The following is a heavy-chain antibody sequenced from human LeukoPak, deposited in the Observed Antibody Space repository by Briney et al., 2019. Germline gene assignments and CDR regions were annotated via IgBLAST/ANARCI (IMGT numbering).Heavy chain of an antibody. CDR3: ARHGDRLRFAMDV. J-gene: IGHJ6*02. CDR1: GASISGSTSG. D-gene: IGHD2-21*02. V-gene: IGHV4-39*01. Sequence: SETLSLTCSVSGASISGSTSGWGWLRQPPGEGLEWIVNMFHRGTTYHNPALQRRVTFSVDTYKNLFSMNLTSVTVADTAVYYCARHGDRLRFAMDVWGQGTTVTVSS. CDR2: MFHRGTT.